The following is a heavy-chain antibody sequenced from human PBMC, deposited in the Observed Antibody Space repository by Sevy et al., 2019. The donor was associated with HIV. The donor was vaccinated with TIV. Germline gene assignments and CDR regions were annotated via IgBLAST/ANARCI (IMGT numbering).Heavy chain of an antibody. CDR2: IKQDGSEA. Sequence: GGSLRLSCVASGFNFGNFWMSWVRQAPGKGLECVADIKQDGSEAYYVDSVKGRFTISGDNAKNSLYLQMNSLRDEDTAMYFCVRDKEVGASILDAWGQGTPVTVSS. CDR3: VRDKEVGASILDA. D-gene: IGHD1-26*01. J-gene: IGHJ5*02. V-gene: IGHV3-7*03. CDR1: GFNFGNFW.